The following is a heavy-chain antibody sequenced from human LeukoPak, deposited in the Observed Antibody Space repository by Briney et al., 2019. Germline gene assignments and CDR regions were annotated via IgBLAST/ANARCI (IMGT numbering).Heavy chain of an antibody. CDR2: ISGSGGST. Sequence: GGSLRLSCAASGFTFSSYAMSWVRQASGKGLEWVSAISGSGGSTYYADSVKGRFTISRDNSKNTLYLQMNSLRAEDTAVYYCAKDPDKIQLWFYFDYWGQGTLVTVSS. D-gene: IGHD5-18*01. V-gene: IGHV3-23*01. CDR3: AKDPDKIQLWFYFDY. CDR1: GFTFSSYA. J-gene: IGHJ4*02.